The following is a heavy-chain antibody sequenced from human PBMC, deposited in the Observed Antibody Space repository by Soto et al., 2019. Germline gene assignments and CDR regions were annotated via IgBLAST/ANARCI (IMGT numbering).Heavy chain of an antibody. Sequence: QVLLAQSGAEVKKHGASVKVSCKAFGYTFTSYYIHWVRQAPGQGLEWMGIINPSGGDTNYAQKLHGRVTMTRDTSTSTVYMDLSSLTSEDTAVYYCAREVPTYSSDSRAFDYWGRGTLVTVSS. CDR2: INPSGGDT. D-gene: IGHD3-22*01. V-gene: IGHV1-46*04. J-gene: IGHJ4*02. CDR3: AREVPTYSSDSRAFDY. CDR1: GYTFTSYY.